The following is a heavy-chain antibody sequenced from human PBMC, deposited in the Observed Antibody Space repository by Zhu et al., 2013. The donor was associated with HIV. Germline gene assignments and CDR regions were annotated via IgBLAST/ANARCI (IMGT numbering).Heavy chain of an antibody. CDR2: ISPNNGGT. Sequence: QVQLVQSGAEVKKPGASVKVSCKASGYTFTNFYVHWIRQAPGQGLEWMGWISPNNGGTIYEQKFQGRVTMTRDTCITTAYMELTRLTPDDTAVYYCSRTKMFAGYWSDFWGQGTLVTVSS. D-gene: IGHD3-9*01. V-gene: IGHV1-2*02. CDR3: SRTKMFAGYWSDF. CDR1: GYTFTNFY. J-gene: IGHJ4*02.